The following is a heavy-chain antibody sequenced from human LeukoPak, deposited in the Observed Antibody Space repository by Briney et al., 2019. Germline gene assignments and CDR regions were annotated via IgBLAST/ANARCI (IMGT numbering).Heavy chain of an antibody. CDR1: GYTFTSYG. D-gene: IGHD6-6*01. Sequence: ASVKVSCKASGYTFTSYGISWVRQAPGQGLEWMGWISAYNGNTNYAQKLQGRVTMTTDTSTSTAYMELRSLRSDATAVYYCARCSSSPRIYYYYYMDVWGKGTTVTVSS. CDR2: ISAYNGNT. V-gene: IGHV1-18*01. CDR3: ARCSSSPRIYYYYYMDV. J-gene: IGHJ6*03.